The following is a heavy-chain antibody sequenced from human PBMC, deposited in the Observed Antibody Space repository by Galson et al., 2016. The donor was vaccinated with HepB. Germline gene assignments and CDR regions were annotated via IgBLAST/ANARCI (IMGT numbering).Heavy chain of an antibody. CDR2: ISYDGTAQ. D-gene: IGHD3-3*01. V-gene: IGHV3-30*18. Sequence: SLRLSCAASGFNFSNYAMHWVRQAPGKGLEWVAVISYDGTAQYYADSVKGRVTISRDNSKNTLFLKVNSLRVEDTAVYYCAKDPYDFWSAYYPGGGMDVWGQGTTVTVSS. CDR3: AKDPYDFWSAYYPGGGMDV. J-gene: IGHJ6*02. CDR1: GFNFSNYA.